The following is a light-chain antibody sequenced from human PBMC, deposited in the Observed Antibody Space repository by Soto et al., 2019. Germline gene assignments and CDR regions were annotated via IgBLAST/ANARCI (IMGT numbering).Light chain of an antibody. V-gene: IGKV1-39*01. CDR3: QQRYSTPYT. CDR2: TAS. J-gene: IGKJ2*01. CDR1: QSISKC. Sequence: DILMTQSPSSLSASVGDRVTITCRATQSISKCVNWYQQKPGKAPKLLIYTASNLQSGVSSYFSGGGSGRDFTLTISSLRPEDFATYYCQQRYSTPYTFGQGTKLEIK.